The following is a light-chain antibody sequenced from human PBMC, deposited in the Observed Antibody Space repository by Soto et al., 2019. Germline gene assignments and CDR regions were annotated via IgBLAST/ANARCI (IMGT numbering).Light chain of an antibody. Sequence: DIVMTQSPDSLAVSRGARATINCKSSQNVLYSSKNRNYLAWYQQKPGQPPKLLIYWASARESGVPDRFSGSGSGTDFTLTISSLQAEDVAVYYCQQYYSIPFTFGGGTKVEI. CDR1: QNVLYSSKNRNY. J-gene: IGKJ4*01. CDR2: WAS. V-gene: IGKV4-1*01. CDR3: QQYYSIPFT.